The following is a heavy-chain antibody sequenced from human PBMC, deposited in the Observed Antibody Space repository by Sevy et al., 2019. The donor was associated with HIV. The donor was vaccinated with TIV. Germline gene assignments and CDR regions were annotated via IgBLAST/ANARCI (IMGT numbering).Heavy chain of an antibody. CDR2: IRSKAYGGTT. CDR3: TRVLHSLNPGGSWPNKFDY. Sequence: GGSLRLSCTASGFTFGDYAMSWFRQAPGKGLEWVGFIRSKAYGGTTEYAASVKGRFTISRDDSKSIAYLQMNSLKTEDTAVYYCTRVLHSLNPGGSWPNKFDYWGQGTLVTVSS. D-gene: IGHD3-10*01. V-gene: IGHV3-49*03. J-gene: IGHJ4*02. CDR1: GFTFGDYA.